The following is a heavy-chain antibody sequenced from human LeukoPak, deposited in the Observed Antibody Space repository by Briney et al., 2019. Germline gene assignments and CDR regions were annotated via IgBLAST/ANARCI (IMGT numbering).Heavy chain of an antibody. J-gene: IGHJ5*02. CDR2: INPNSGGT. CDR1: GYTFTGYY. Sequence: ASVKVSCKASGYTFTGYYMHWVRQAPGQGLEWMGWINPNSGGTNYAQKLQGRVTMTTDTSTSTAYMELRSLRSDDTAVYYCARGNVVVPGSFDPWGQGTLVTVSS. D-gene: IGHD2-2*01. V-gene: IGHV1-2*02. CDR3: ARGNVVVPGSFDP.